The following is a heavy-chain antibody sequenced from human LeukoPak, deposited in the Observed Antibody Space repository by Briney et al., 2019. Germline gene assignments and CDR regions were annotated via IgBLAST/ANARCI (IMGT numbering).Heavy chain of an antibody. CDR3: ARDFGYSYGYNGMDV. CDR1: GFTFSSYS. D-gene: IGHD5-18*01. Sequence: AGGSLRLSCAASGFTFSSYSMNWVRQARGKGLEWVSSISSSSSYIYYADSVKGRFTISRDNAKNSLYLQMNSLRAEDTAVYYCARDFGYSYGYNGMDVWGQGTTVTVSS. J-gene: IGHJ6*02. CDR2: ISSSSSYI. V-gene: IGHV3-21*01.